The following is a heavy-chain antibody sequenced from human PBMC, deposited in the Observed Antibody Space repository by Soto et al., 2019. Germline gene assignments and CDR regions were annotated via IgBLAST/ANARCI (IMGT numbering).Heavy chain of an antibody. CDR2: ISSSSSTI. Sequence: GGSLRLSCAASGFTFSSYSMNWVRQAPGKGLEWVSYISSSSSTIYYADSVKGRFTISRDNAKNSLYLQMNSLRAEDTAVYYCARDGITIFGVVIKGGDLRLDYWGQGTLVTVSS. V-gene: IGHV3-48*01. J-gene: IGHJ4*02. CDR1: GFTFSSYS. D-gene: IGHD3-3*01. CDR3: ARDGITIFGVVIKGGDLRLDY.